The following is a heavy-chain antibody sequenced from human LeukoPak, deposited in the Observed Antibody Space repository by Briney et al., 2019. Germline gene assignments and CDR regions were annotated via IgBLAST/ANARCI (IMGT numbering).Heavy chain of an antibody. J-gene: IGHJ4*02. CDR3: ARDGVLRHFDWLFVD. D-gene: IGHD3-9*01. CDR2: ISSRSDAI. Sequence: PGGSLRLSCAASGFPFNSHHMNWVRQAPGKGLEWVSYISSRSDAIYYADSVKGRFTISRDNAKNSLYLHMNSLRDEDTAVYYCARDGVLRHFDWLFVDWGQGTLVTVSS. V-gene: IGHV3-48*02. CDR1: GFPFNSHH.